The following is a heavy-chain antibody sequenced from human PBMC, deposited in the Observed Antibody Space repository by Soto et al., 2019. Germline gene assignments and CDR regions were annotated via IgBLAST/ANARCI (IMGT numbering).Heavy chain of an antibody. J-gene: IGHJ4*02. CDR2: ISAYNGNT. CDR1: GYTFTSYG. Sequence: ASVKVSCKASGYTFTSYGISWVRQASGQGPEWMGWISAYNGNTNYAQKLQGRVTMTTDTSTSTAYMELRSLRSDDTAVYCCARGGITIFGVVITYFDYWGQGTLVTVSS. D-gene: IGHD3-3*01. V-gene: IGHV1-18*01. CDR3: ARGGITIFGVVITYFDY.